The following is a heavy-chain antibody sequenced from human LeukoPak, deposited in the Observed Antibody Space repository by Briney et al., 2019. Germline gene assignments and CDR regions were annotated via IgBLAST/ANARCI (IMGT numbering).Heavy chain of an antibody. CDR3: TQNLVAAAGDH. Sequence: PGGSLRLSCEASAFTFSNYWMTWVRQAPGKGLEWVANIKPDGSVGYYVDSVRGRFIISRDNAGNSLYLQMNSLRVEDTAVYYCTQNLVAAAGDHWGQGTLLIVSS. D-gene: IGHD6-13*01. CDR1: AFTFSNYW. J-gene: IGHJ4*02. V-gene: IGHV3-7*01. CDR2: IKPDGSVG.